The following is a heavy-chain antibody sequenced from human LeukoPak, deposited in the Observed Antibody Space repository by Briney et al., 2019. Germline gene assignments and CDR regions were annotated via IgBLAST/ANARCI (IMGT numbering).Heavy chain of an antibody. CDR1: GFTFSTYG. CDR3: AIGWVGFDY. V-gene: IGHV3-23*01. CDR2: IYGSGADT. D-gene: IGHD2-15*01. Sequence: GGSLRLSCAASGFTFSTYGMTWVRQAPGKGLAGVSRIYGSGADTFYADSVKGRFTISRDNSKKTLYLQMNSLRAEDTAVYYCAIGWVGFDYWGQGTLVTVSS. J-gene: IGHJ4*02.